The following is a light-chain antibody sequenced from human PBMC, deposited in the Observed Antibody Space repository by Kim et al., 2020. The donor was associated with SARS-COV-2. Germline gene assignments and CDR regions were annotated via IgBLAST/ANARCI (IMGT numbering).Light chain of an antibody. CDR3: QQYAQSPRT. J-gene: IGKJ1*01. CDR2: AAS. V-gene: IGKV3-20*01. Sequence: SAGERATLSCRASQNFSSSFLGWYQQKPGQSPKFLIYAASSTAPGVPDRFSGSGSGPDFTLTISRLEPEDFAVYYCQQYAQSPRTFGQWTKVDIK. CDR1: QNFSSSF.